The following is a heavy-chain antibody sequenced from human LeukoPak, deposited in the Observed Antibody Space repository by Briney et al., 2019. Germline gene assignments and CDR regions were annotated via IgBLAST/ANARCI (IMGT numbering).Heavy chain of an antibody. CDR3: ARGGRDGYNYFYYYYYMDV. CDR2: ISGSGGST. J-gene: IGHJ6*03. Sequence: HPGGSLRLSCAASGFTFSSYAMSWVRQAPGKGLEWVSAISGSGGSTYYADSVKGRFTISRDNSKNTLYLQMNSLRAEDTAVYYCARGGRDGYNYFYYYYYMDVWGKGTTVTISS. CDR1: GFTFSSYA. V-gene: IGHV3-23*01. D-gene: IGHD5-24*01.